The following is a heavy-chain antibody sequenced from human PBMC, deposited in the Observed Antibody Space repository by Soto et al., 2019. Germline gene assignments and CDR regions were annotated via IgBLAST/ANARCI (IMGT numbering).Heavy chain of an antibody. D-gene: IGHD6-13*01. V-gene: IGHV3-30*03. CDR1: GFTFSSYG. Sequence: QVQLVESGGGVVQPGRSLRLSCAASGFTFSSYGMHWVRQAPGKGLEWVAVISYDGSNKYYADSVKGRFTISRDNSKNTLYLQMNSLRAEDTAVYYCATHWRQLVDYWGQGTLVTVSS. J-gene: IGHJ4*02. CDR3: ATHWRQLVDY. CDR2: ISYDGSNK.